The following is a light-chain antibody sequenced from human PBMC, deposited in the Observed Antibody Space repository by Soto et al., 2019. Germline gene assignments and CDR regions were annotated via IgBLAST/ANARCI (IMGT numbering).Light chain of an antibody. CDR3: QQSYDYPFT. V-gene: IGKV1-39*01. J-gene: IGKJ2*01. CDR2: AAS. Sequence: DIQMTQSPPSLSASVGDRVTITCRASAVITTSVNWYHQRPGQVPRLLIYAASILESGVPSRFSGSGSGTDFTLTISNIQPEDFATYYCQQSYDYPFTFGQGTKVDIK. CDR1: AVITTS.